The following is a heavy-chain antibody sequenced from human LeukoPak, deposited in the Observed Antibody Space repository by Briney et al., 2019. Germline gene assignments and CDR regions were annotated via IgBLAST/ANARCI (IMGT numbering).Heavy chain of an antibody. CDR3: ARDNSGYDYAFDI. J-gene: IGHJ3*02. CDR1: GFTFSSYG. CDR2: IWYDGSNK. D-gene: IGHD5-12*01. V-gene: IGHV3-33*01. Sequence: GGSLRLSCAASGFTFSSYGMHWVRQAPGKGLEWVAVIWYDGSNKYYADSVKGRFTISRDNSKNTLYLQMNSLRAEDTAVYYCARDNSGYDYAFDIWGQGTKVTVSS.